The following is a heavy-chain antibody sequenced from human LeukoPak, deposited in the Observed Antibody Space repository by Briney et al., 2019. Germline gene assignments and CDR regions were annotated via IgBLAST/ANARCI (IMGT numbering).Heavy chain of an antibody. CDR2: ISSSSSYI. CDR3: AREPDDSSGYLAAAYFDY. Sequence: NTGGSLRLSCAASGFTFSSYSMNWVRQAPGRGLEWVSSISSSSSYIYYADSVKGRFTISRDNAKNSLYLQMNSLRAEDTAVYYCAREPDDSSGYLAAAYFDYWGQGTLVTVSS. D-gene: IGHD3-22*01. V-gene: IGHV3-21*01. J-gene: IGHJ4*02. CDR1: GFTFSSYS.